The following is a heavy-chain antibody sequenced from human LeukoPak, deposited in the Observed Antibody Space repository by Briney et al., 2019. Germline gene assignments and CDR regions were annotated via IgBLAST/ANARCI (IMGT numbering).Heavy chain of an antibody. D-gene: IGHD2-2*01. CDR2: ISSSSSYI. V-gene: IGHV3-21*01. J-gene: IGHJ4*02. CDR3: ARDRGYCSSTSCYYFDY. CDR1: GFTFSSYS. Sequence: GGSLRLSCAASGFTFSSYSMNWVRQAPGKGLEWVSSISSSSSYIYYADSVKGRFTISRDNAKNSLYLQMNSLRAEDTAVYYCARDRGYCSSTSCYYFDYWGQGTLVTVSS.